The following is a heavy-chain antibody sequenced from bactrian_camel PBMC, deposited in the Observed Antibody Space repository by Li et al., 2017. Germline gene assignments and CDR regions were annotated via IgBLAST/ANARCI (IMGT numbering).Heavy chain of an antibody. CDR2: IDSDGNT. Sequence: HVQLVESGGGSVQAGGSLRLSCTASGYTYSSYCMGWFRQAPGKEREGVAAIDSDGNTGYADSAKARFTISKDNAKNTLSLQMNSLEPEDTAMYYCAADRSTFWCGRASKTYTYWGQGTQVTVS. CDR3: AADRSTFWCGRASKTYTY. V-gene: IGHV3S55*01. D-gene: IGHD4*01. J-gene: IGHJ4*01. CDR1: GYTYSSYC.